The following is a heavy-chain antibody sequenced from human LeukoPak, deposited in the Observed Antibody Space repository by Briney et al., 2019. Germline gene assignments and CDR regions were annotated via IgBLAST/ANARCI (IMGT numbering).Heavy chain of an antibody. V-gene: IGHV3-48*03. CDR3: AKDATAVPGTVYMDV. CDR1: GFTFSSYE. D-gene: IGHD6-19*01. CDR2: ISSSGGTK. J-gene: IGHJ6*03. Sequence: GGSLRLSCAASGFTFSSYEMNWVRQAPGKGLEWVSYISSSGGTKYYADSVKGRFTISRDNAKNSLYLQMTSLRDEDTALYYCAKDATAVPGTVYMDVWGKGTTVTVSS.